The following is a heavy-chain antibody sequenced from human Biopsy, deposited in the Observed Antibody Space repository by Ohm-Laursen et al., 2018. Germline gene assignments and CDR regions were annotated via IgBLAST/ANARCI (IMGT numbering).Heavy chain of an antibody. J-gene: IGHJ5*02. V-gene: IGHV4-59*01. CDR1: GGSIISYY. CDR3: ARTPRDSFWSGSYKRGLWFDP. D-gene: IGHD3-3*01. CDR2: VYNGGIT. Sequence: SETLSLTCRVSGGSIISYYWTWIRQPPGKGLEWIGHVYNGGITNYNPSLKSRVTISKDTSKNQFSLQVNFVTAADTAVYYFARTPRDSFWSGSYKRGLWFDPWGQGTLVIVSS.